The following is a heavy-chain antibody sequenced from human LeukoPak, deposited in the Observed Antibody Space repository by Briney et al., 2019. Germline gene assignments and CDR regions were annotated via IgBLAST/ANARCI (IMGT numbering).Heavy chain of an antibody. Sequence: HPGGSLRLSCAASGFTFSSYDMSWVRQAPGKGLEWVSAISGSGGSTYYADSVKGRFTISRDNSKNTLYLQMNSLRAEDTAVYYCAKDLFRKSGSYSYWGQGTLVTVSS. J-gene: IGHJ4*02. D-gene: IGHD1-26*01. CDR1: GFTFSSYD. CDR2: ISGSGGST. CDR3: AKDLFRKSGSYSY. V-gene: IGHV3-23*01.